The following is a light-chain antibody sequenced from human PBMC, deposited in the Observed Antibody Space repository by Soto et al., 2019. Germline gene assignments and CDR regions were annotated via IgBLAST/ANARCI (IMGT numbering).Light chain of an antibody. CDR3: ETWDSNTHTV. J-gene: IGLJ3*02. V-gene: IGLV4-60*02. Sequence: QSVLTQSSSASASLGSSVKLTCTLSSGHSSYIIAWHQQKPGKAPRYLMKLEGSGSYNKGSGVPDRFSGSSSGADRYLTISNLQFEDEDDYYCETWDSNTHTVFGGGTKLTVL. CDR2: LEGSGSY. CDR1: SGHSSYI.